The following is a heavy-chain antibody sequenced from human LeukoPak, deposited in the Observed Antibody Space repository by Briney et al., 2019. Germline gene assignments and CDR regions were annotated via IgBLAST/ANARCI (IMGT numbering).Heavy chain of an antibody. CDR2: IYYSGST. CDR3: ARGHRYYYDSSGYYRAHYYYYMDV. V-gene: IGHV4-59*01. J-gene: IGHJ6*03. Sequence: SETLSLTCTVSGGSISSYYWSWIRQPPGKGLEWIGYIYYSGSTNYNPSLKSRVTISVDTSKNQFSLKLSSVTAADTAVHYCARGHRYYYDSSGYYRAHYYYYMDVWGKGTTVTVSS. CDR1: GGSISSYY. D-gene: IGHD3-22*01.